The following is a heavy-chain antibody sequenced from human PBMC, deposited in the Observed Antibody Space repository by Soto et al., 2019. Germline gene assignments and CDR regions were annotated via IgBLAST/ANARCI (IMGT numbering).Heavy chain of an antibody. D-gene: IGHD1-20*01. CDR2: ISYGGSNK. Sequence: QVQLVESGGGVVQAGTSLTLSCAASGFNFIDYNMHWVRQAPGKGLEWIASISYGGSNKAYRDSMQGRLIISRDNSRDTLSLQVGGLTVDDTGVFFCARELGGKQLPYNCGVDVGGQWTTVTVSS. CDR3: ARELGGKQLPYNCGVDV. J-gene: IGHJ6*02. V-gene: IGHV3-30*04. CDR1: GFNFIDYN.